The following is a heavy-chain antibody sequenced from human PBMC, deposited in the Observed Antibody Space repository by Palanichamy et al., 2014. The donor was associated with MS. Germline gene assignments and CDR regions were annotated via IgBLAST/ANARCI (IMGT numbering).Heavy chain of an antibody. CDR1: GFTFSSNA. CDR3: ARKEVGSSHPFDY. V-gene: IGHV3-30-3*01. CDR2: TSSDGNNK. J-gene: IGHJ4*02. Sequence: QVQLVESGGGVVQPGRSLRLSCAASGFTFSSNAMHWVRQAPGKGLEWVAATSSDGNNKYYTDSVKGRFTISRDNSKNTLYLQMDSLRDEDTAVYFCARKEVGSSHPFDYWGQGTLVTVSS. D-gene: IGHD6-6*01.